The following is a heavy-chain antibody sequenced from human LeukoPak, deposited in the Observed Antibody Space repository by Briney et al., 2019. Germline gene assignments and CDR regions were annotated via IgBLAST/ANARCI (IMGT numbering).Heavy chain of an antibody. CDR2: IYYSGRT. CDR3: AKHGGYDSSDYWFDP. D-gene: IGHD3-22*01. J-gene: IGHJ5*02. Sequence: SETLSLTCTVSGGSISSSSYYWGWIRQPPGKGLEWIGSIYYSGRTYYNPSLKSRLTISVDTSKNQFSLKLSSVTAADTAVYYCAKHGGYDSSDYWFDPWGQGTLVTVSS. V-gene: IGHV4-39*01. CDR1: GGSISSSSYY.